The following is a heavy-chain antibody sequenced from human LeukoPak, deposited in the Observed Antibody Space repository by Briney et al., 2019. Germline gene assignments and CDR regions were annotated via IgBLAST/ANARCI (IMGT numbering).Heavy chain of an antibody. Sequence: GGSLRLSCAASGFTFSSYWMHWVRQAPGKGLVWVSRINNDGSSTSYADSVKGRFTISRDNAKNTLYLQMNSLRAEDTAVYYCVYRGSEGYWGQGTLVTVSS. D-gene: IGHD3-10*01. CDR2: INNDGSST. CDR3: VYRGSEGY. J-gene: IGHJ4*02. CDR1: GFTFSSYW. V-gene: IGHV3-74*01.